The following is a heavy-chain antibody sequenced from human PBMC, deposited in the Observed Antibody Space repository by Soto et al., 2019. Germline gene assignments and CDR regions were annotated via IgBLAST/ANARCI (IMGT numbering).Heavy chain of an antibody. Sequence: QVQLVESGGGVVQPGRSLRLSCAASGFTFSSYGMHWVRQAPGKGLEWVAVIWYDGSNKYYADSVKGRFTISRDNSKNTLYLQMNSLRAEDTAVYYCASQQLRDDYYYYYGMDVWGQGTTVTVSS. CDR2: IWYDGSNK. V-gene: IGHV3-33*01. CDR3: ASQQLRDDYYYYYGMDV. CDR1: GFTFSSYG. J-gene: IGHJ6*02. D-gene: IGHD4-4*01.